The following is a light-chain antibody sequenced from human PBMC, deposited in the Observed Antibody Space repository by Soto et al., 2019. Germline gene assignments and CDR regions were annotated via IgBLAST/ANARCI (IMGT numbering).Light chain of an antibody. V-gene: IGLV1-40*01. CDR2: GNT. CDR1: SSNIGANYD. Sequence: QSVLTQPPSVSGAPGQRVTISCTGSSSNIGANYDVHWYQQLPGTAPKLLIYGNTNRPSGVPDRFSGSKSGTSASLAITGLQPEDEADCQSYDSSLSGHYYVFGTGTKLTVL. J-gene: IGLJ1*01. CDR3: QSYDSSLSGHYYV.